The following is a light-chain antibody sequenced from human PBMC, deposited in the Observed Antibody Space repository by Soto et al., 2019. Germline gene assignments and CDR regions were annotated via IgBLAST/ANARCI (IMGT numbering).Light chain of an antibody. CDR3: QQYGSTPPYT. V-gene: IGKV3-20*01. J-gene: IGKJ2*01. Sequence: DIVLTQSPGILSLSPGERATLSCRASQSVSSSYLAWYQQKPGQAPRLLIYGASHRATGIPDRCSASGSKTNFTLSISRMDPEDFPVYYWQQYGSTPPYTFGQGTKLEIK. CDR1: QSVSSSY. CDR2: GAS.